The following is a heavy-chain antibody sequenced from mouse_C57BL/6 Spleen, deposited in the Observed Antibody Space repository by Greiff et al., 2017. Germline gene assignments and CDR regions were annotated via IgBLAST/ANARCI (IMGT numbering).Heavy chain of an antibody. V-gene: IGHV1-53*01. D-gene: IGHD2-10*02. J-gene: IGHJ1*03. CDR1: GYTFTSYW. CDR3: GRSRYEPWYVDV. Sequence: QVQLQQPGTELVKPGASVTLSCKASGYTFTSYWMHWVKQRPGQGLEWIGNINPTNGGTNYTQKFKGKATLTADKSSSTAYLQLSSLTSEDSAVYYCGRSRYEPWYVDVWGTGTTVTVSS. CDR2: INPTNGGT.